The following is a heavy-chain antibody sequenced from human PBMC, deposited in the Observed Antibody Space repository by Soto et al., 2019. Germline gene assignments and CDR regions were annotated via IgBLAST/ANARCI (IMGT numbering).Heavy chain of an antibody. J-gene: IGHJ4*02. D-gene: IGHD4-17*01. CDR2: IIPILGIA. Sequence: QVQLVQSGAEVKKPGSSVKVSCKASGGTFSSYTISWVRQAPGQGLEWMGRIIPILGIANYTQKFQGRVTITADKSTSTAYMELSSLRSEDTAVYYCARDDYGDYLDYWGQGTLVTVSS. CDR1: GGTFSSYT. CDR3: ARDDYGDYLDY. V-gene: IGHV1-69*08.